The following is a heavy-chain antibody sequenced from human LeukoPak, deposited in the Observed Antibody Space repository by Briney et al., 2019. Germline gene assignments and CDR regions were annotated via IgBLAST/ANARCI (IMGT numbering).Heavy chain of an antibody. CDR2: IYTSGST. D-gene: IGHD6-13*01. CDR3: AKRGSNTWSDFDY. CDR1: GGSISSSSYY. Sequence: SETLSLTCTVSGGSISSSSYYWSWIRQPAGKGLEWIGRIYTSGSTNYNPSLKSRVTISVDRSKNQFSLKLNSVTAADTAVYYCAKRGSNTWSDFDYWGQGTLVTVSS. J-gene: IGHJ4*02. V-gene: IGHV4-61*02.